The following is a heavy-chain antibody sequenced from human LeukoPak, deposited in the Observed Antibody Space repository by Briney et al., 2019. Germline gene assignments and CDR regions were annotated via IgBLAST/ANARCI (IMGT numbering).Heavy chain of an antibody. D-gene: IGHD3-10*01. CDR1: GYTFTSYD. J-gene: IGHJ5*02. Sequence: ASVKVSCKASGYTFTSYDINWVRQATGQGLEWMGWMNPNSGNTGYAQKFQGRVTITRNTSISTAYMELSSLRSEDTAVYYCARGFPQRYYGSGANWFDPWGQGTLVTVSS. CDR3: ARGFPQRYYGSGANWFDP. CDR2: MNPNSGNT. V-gene: IGHV1-8*03.